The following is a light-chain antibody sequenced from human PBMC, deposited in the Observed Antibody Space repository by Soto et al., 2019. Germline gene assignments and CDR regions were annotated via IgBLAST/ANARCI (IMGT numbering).Light chain of an antibody. Sequence: QSVLTQPPSVSGAPGQRVNISCTGSSSNIGAGYGVHWYQHLPGTAPKLLIYGNSNRPSGVPVRFSGSKSGTSASLAITGLPAEDEADYYCQSYDSSLSTFYVFGTGTQLTVL. CDR3: QSYDSSLSTFYV. CDR1: SSNIGAGYG. CDR2: GNS. V-gene: IGLV1-40*01. J-gene: IGLJ1*01.